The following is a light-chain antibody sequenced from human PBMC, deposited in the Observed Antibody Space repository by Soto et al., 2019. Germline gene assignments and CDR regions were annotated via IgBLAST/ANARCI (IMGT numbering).Light chain of an antibody. CDR1: QDINNY. Sequence: DIQLTQSPSSLSASVGDRVTITCPASQDINNYLVWYQQKPGKAPKFLIFDASILETGAPSRFRGSGSGTDCTFTINSLQPEDIATYYCQQYHNLPRTLGQGTKVDIK. V-gene: IGKV1-33*01. J-gene: IGKJ1*01. CDR3: QQYHNLPRT. CDR2: DAS.